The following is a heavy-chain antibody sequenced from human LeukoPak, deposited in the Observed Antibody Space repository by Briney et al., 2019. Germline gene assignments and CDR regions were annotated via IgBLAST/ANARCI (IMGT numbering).Heavy chain of an antibody. CDR2: INHSGST. J-gene: IGHJ6*03. Sequence: SETLSLTCAVYGGSFSGYYWSWIRQPPGKGLEWIGEINHSGSTNYNPSLKSRVTISVDTSKNQSSLKLSSVTTADTPVYYCARVEGGYGSGGRGNFCYYFVDVWGKGTTVTISS. CDR3: ARVEGGYGSGGRGNFCYYFVDV. D-gene: IGHD3-10*01. V-gene: IGHV4-34*01. CDR1: GGSFSGYY.